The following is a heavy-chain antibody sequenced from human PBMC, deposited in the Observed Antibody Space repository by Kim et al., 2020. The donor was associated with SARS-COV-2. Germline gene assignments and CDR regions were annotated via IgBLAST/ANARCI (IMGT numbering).Heavy chain of an antibody. Sequence: ASVKVSCKASGYTFTSYYMHWVRQAPGQGLEWMGIINPSGGSTSYAQKFQGRVTMTRDTSTNTVYMELSSLRSEDTAVYYCARESRGGTTVVTPYYYYMDVWGKGTTVTVSS. V-gene: IGHV1-46*01. CDR1: GYTFTSYY. CDR3: ARESRGGTTVVTPYYYYMDV. J-gene: IGHJ6*03. D-gene: IGHD4-17*01. CDR2: INPSGGST.